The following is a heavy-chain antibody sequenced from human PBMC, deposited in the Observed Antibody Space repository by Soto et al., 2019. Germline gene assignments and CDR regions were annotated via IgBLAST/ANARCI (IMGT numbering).Heavy chain of an antibody. V-gene: IGHV1-8*01. Sequence: ASVKVSCTSSGYTFTSYDINWVRQATGQGLEWMGWMNPNSGNTGYAQKFQGRVTMTRNTSISTAYMELSSLRSEDTAVYYCARRRLATGISSWFDPWGKGSRVTLAS. D-gene: IGHD5-12*01. CDR2: MNPNSGNT. J-gene: IGHJ5*02. CDR3: ARRRLATGISSWFDP. CDR1: GYTFTSYD.